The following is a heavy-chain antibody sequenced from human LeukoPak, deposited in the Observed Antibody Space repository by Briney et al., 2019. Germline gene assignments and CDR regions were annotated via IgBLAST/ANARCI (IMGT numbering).Heavy chain of an antibody. CDR2: IIPIFGTA. Sequence: SVKVSCKASGGTFSSYAISWVRQAPGQGLEWMGGIIPIFGTANYAQKFQGRVTITTDESTSTAYMELSSPRSEDTAVYYCARGGALEYYDSSGYRFDYWGQGTLVTVSS. CDR1: GGTFSSYA. CDR3: ARGGALEYYDSSGYRFDY. V-gene: IGHV1-69*05. J-gene: IGHJ4*02. D-gene: IGHD3-22*01.